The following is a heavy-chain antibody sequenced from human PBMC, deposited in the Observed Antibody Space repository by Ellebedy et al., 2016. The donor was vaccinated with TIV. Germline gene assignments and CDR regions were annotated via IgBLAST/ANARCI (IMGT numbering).Heavy chain of an antibody. V-gene: IGHV1-58*01. Sequence: AASVKVSCKAFGFTFVSSTVQWVRQARGQPLEWIGWIVAGSGDTKHAQNFQERVTMTREVSGETAFLELSSLRPEDTAVYYCAAGGLVGYCGGDCYMDLWGQGTTVTVSS. CDR3: AAGGLVGYCGGDCYMDL. J-gene: IGHJ6*02. CDR1: GFTFVSST. D-gene: IGHD2-21*02. CDR2: IVAGSGDT.